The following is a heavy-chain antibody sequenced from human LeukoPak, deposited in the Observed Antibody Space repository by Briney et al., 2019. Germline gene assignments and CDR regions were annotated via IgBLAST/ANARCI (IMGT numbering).Heavy chain of an antibody. Sequence: GGSLRLSCAASGFTFNTHALNWVRQTPGKGLEWVSSISDSGSNTYYADSVTGRFTISRDNSKNTVYLQLNSLRAEDTAIYYCANSYSSSSAFYFDYWGQGTLVTVSS. J-gene: IGHJ4*02. D-gene: IGHD6-6*01. CDR3: ANSYSSSSAFYFDY. V-gene: IGHV3-23*01. CDR1: GFTFNTHA. CDR2: ISDSGSNT.